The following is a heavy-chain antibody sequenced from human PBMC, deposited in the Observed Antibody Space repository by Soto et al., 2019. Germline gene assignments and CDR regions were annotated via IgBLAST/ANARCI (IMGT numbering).Heavy chain of an antibody. CDR1: GGSISNYY. Sequence: SETLSLTCTVSGGSISNYYWTWIRQPPGKGLEWLGYIYYTGNTNYNPSLKSRVTISVDTSKNQFSLKLSSVTAADTAVYYCARDPSLRYFDWFYGMDVWGQGTTVTVS. CDR3: ARDPSLRYFDWFYGMDV. CDR2: IYYTGNT. J-gene: IGHJ6*02. V-gene: IGHV4-59*12. D-gene: IGHD3-9*01.